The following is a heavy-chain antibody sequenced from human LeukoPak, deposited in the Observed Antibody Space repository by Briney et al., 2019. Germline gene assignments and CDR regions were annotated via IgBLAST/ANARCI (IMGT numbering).Heavy chain of an antibody. Sequence: SETLSLTCTVSGGSISSYYWSWIRQPPGKGLEWIGYIYYSGSTNYNPSLKSRVTISVDTSKNQFSPKLSSVTAADTAVYYCAREGFGELGIDYWGQGTLVTVSS. V-gene: IGHV4-59*01. D-gene: IGHD3-10*01. CDR3: AREGFGELGIDY. CDR1: GGSISSYY. CDR2: IYYSGST. J-gene: IGHJ4*02.